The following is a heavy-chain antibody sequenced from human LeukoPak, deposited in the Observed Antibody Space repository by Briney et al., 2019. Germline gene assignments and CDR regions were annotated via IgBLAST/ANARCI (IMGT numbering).Heavy chain of an antibody. V-gene: IGHV4-4*07. Sequence: SETLSLTCTVSGGSIGSYYWSWIRQPAGKGLEWIGRIYTSGSTNYNPSLKSRVTMSVDTSKNQFSLKLSSVTAADTAVYYCARGPARDDIVVVPAATRRFDYWGQGTLVTVSS. CDR3: ARGPARDDIVVVPAATRRFDY. CDR2: IYTSGST. D-gene: IGHD2-2*01. CDR1: GGSIGSYY. J-gene: IGHJ4*02.